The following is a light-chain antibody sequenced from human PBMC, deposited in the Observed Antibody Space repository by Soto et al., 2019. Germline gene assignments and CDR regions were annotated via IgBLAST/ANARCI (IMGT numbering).Light chain of an antibody. CDR2: DVY. Sequence: QSALTQPASVSGSPGQSIAISCIGVRTDGDGHDYVSWYQQHPGQAPQLIIYDVYNRPSGVSDRFSGSKSGNTASLIISGLQAEDVADYFCTSYTVSSPFYVFGAGTKVTVL. CDR3: TSYTVSSPFYV. J-gene: IGLJ1*01. V-gene: IGLV2-14*03. CDR1: RTDGDGHDY.